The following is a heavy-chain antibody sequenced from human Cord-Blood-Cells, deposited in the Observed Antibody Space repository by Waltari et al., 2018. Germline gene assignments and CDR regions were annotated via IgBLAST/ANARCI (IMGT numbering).Heavy chain of an antibody. Sequence: QLQLQESGPGLVKPSEPLSLTCTVSGGSISSSSYYWGWTRPPPGKGLEWIGSIYYSGSTYYNPSLKSRVTISVDTSKNQFSLKLSSVTAADTAVYYCARSANDFWSGYYFDYWGQGTLVTVSS. CDR3: ARSANDFWSGYYFDY. J-gene: IGHJ4*02. D-gene: IGHD3-3*01. V-gene: IGHV4-39*01. CDR1: GGSISSSSYY. CDR2: IYYSGST.